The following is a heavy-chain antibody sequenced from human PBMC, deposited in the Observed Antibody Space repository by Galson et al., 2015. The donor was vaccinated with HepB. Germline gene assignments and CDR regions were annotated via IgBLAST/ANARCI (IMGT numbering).Heavy chain of an antibody. Sequence: PALVKPTQTLTLTCTFSGFSLSTSGVGVDWIRQPPGKALEWLALIYWDDDKRCSPSLKSRLTITKDTSKNQVVLTMTNMDPVDTATYYCARSRDKKDYYDSSGLNFDYWGQGTLVTVSS. D-gene: IGHD3-22*01. CDR3: ARSRDKKDYYDSSGLNFDY. J-gene: IGHJ4*02. CDR1: GFSLSTSGVG. V-gene: IGHV2-5*02. CDR2: IYWDDDK.